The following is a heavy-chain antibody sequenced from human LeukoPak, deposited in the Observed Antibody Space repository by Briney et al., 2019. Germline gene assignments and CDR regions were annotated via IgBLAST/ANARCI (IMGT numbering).Heavy chain of an antibody. CDR3: ARVEDYGYLYMGV. CDR1: GGTFSSYA. J-gene: IGHJ4*02. Sequence: GASVKVSCKASGGTFSSYAISWVRQAPGQGLEWMGGIFPIFGTANYAQKFQGRVTITTDESTSTAYMELSSLRSDDTAVYYCARVEDYGYLYMGVWGQGTLVTVSS. CDR2: IFPIFGTA. D-gene: IGHD4-17*01. V-gene: IGHV1-69*05.